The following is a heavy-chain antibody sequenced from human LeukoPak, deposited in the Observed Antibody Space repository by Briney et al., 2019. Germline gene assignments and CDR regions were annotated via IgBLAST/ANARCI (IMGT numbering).Heavy chain of an antibody. CDR1: GGSFSGYY. CDR2: INQSGST. CDR3: AGDHSRSTSALADPASAI. D-gene: IGHD2-2*01. V-gene: IGHV4-34*01. J-gene: IGHJ3*02. Sequence: SETLCLTCAVYGGSFSGYYWSWIRQPPGEGLEWIGEINQSGSTSYNPWLKSRVAISVATSKNRFSLKLSCVTAADTAVYYCAGDHSRSTSALADPASAIWGQGPMTPVTS.